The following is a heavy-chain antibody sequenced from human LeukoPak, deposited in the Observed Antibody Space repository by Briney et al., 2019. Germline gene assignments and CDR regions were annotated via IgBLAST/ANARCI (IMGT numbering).Heavy chain of an antibody. CDR3: GSSASIHDYFDY. CDR1: GGSFSGYY. D-gene: IGHD2/OR15-2a*01. J-gene: IGHJ4*02. V-gene: IGHV4-34*01. Sequence: SETLSLTCAVYGGSFSGYYWSWIRQPPGKGLEWLGEINHSGSTNYNPSLKRRVTISVDTSKNQFSLTLSPVTAADPAVYLFGSSASIHDYFDYWGQGTLVTVSS. CDR2: INHSGST.